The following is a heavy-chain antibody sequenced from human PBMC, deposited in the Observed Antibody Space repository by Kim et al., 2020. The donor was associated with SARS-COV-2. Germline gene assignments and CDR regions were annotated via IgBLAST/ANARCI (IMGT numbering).Heavy chain of an antibody. V-gene: IGHV4-31*02. Sequence: SLKNRVTIPVDTSKNQFSLKLSSVTAADTAVYYCARGITIFGVVTNGMDVWGQGTTVTVSS. J-gene: IGHJ6*02. CDR3: ARGITIFGVVTNGMDV. D-gene: IGHD3-3*01.